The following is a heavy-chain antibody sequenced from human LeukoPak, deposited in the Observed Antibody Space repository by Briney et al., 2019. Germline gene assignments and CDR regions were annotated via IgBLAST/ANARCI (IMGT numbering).Heavy chain of an antibody. D-gene: IGHD3-3*01. CDR2: IHYSGST. Sequence: SETLSLTCTVSGGSISSSSYYWGWIRQPPGKGLEWIGYIHYSGSTNYNPSLKSRVTISVDTSKNQFSLKLSSVTAADTAVYYCARDSEWRDAFDIWGQGTMVTVSS. CDR3: ARDSEWRDAFDI. J-gene: IGHJ3*02. V-gene: IGHV4-61*01. CDR1: GGSISSSSYY.